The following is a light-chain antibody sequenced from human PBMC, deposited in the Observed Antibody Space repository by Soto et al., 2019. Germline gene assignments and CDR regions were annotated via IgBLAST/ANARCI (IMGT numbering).Light chain of an antibody. Sequence: EIVMTQSPATLSVSPGERATLSCRTSQSVNNNLAWYQKKSGQAPRLLIYGASTRATGIPARFSGSGSGTEFTLTIRSLQSEDFAVYYCQQYNNWSSFGPGTKVDIK. CDR3: QQYNNWSS. V-gene: IGKV3-15*01. CDR2: GAS. CDR1: QSVNNN. J-gene: IGKJ3*01.